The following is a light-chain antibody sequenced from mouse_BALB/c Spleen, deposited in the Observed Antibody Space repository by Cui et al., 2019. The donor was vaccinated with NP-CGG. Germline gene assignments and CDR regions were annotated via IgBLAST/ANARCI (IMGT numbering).Light chain of an antibody. V-gene: IGLV1*01. Sequence: QAVVTQESALTTAPGETVTLTCRSSTGAGTTSNYANWVQEKPDHLFTGLIGGTNNRAPGVPARFPGSLIGDKAALTITGAQTEDEAIYFCALWYSNHWVFGGGTKLTVL. CDR2: GTN. CDR1: TGAGTTSNY. CDR3: ALWYSNHWV. J-gene: IGLJ1*01.